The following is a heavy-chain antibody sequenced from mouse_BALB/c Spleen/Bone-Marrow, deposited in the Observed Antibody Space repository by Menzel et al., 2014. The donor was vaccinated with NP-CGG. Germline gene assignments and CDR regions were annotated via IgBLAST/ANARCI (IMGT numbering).Heavy chain of an antibody. CDR3: ARGRTTVVSDY. Sequence: LQESGAEVVKPGASVKVSCKASGYTFTNYWMQWVKQRPGQGLEWIGEIEPSDSYTNYNQDFRGKATLTVDKSSSTAYMQLSSLTSEDSAVYYGARGRTTVVSDYWGQGTPLTVSS. CDR2: IEPSDSYT. CDR1: GYTFTNYW. J-gene: IGHJ2*01. V-gene: IGHV1-69*02. D-gene: IGHD1-1*01.